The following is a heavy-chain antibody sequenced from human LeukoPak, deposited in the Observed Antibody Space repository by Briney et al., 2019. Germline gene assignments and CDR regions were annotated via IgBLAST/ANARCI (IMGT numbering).Heavy chain of an antibody. CDR1: GFTVSSNY. CDR3: AREGYCSSTSCYGGAFDI. D-gene: IGHD2-2*01. J-gene: IGHJ3*02. Sequence: PGGSLRLSCAASGFTVSSNYMSWVRKAPGKGLEWVSVIYSGGSTYYADSVKGRFTISRDNSKNTLYLQMNSLRAEDTAVYYCAREGYCSSTSCYGGAFDIWGQGTMVTVSS. V-gene: IGHV3-53*01. CDR2: IYSGGST.